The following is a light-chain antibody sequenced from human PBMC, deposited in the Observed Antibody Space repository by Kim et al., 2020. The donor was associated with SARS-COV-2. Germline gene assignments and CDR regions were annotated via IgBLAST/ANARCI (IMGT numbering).Light chain of an antibody. J-gene: IGLJ1*01. V-gene: IGLV3-1*01. CDR3: QAWDSSTYV. Sequence: VSPGHTASITCSGDKLGDKYACWYQQKPGQSPVLVIYQDSKRPSGIPERFSGSNSGNTATLTISGTQAMDEADYYCQAWDSSTYVFGTGTKVTVL. CDR1: KLGDKY. CDR2: QDS.